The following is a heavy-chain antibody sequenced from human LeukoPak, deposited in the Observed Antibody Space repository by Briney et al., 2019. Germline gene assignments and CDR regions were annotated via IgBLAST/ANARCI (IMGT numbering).Heavy chain of an antibody. CDR2: IKPDGGEK. CDR1: GFTFSTYW. D-gene: IGHD4-17*01. Sequence: GGSLRLSCAASGFTFSTYWMGWARQSPGKGREWVANIKPDGGEKYYVDSVKGRFTISRDNAKNSLYLQMNSLRAEDTAVYYCVREGSGHYFYFFDYWGQGILVTVSS. V-gene: IGHV3-7*01. J-gene: IGHJ4*02. CDR3: VREGSGHYFYFFDY.